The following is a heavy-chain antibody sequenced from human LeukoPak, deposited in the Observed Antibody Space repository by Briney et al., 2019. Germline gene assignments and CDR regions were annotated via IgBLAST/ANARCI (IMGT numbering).Heavy chain of an antibody. CDR2: INPSGGST. D-gene: IGHD3-10*01. J-gene: IGHJ4*02. CDR3: ARAYGSGSYTLLFFDY. CDR1: GYTFTSYY. Sequence: GASVKVSCKASGYTFTSYYMHWVRQAPGQGLEWMGIINPSGGSTSYAQKFQGRVTMTRDTSTSTVYMELSSLRSEDTAVYYCARAYGSGSYTLLFFDYWGQGTLGTVSS. V-gene: IGHV1-46*01.